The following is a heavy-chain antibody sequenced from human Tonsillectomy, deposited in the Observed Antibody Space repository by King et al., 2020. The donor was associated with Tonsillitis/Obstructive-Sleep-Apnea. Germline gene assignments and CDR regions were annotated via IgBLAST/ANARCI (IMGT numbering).Heavy chain of an antibody. J-gene: IGHJ2*01. CDR2: IYPSGKYHSGSA. CDR1: GGSINSGYYS. CDR3: ARVPASAPPRHWWYFDL. Sequence: MQLQESGSGLVKSSQTVSLTCAVSGGSINSGYYSWNWIRQPPGKGLEWIGYIYPSGKYHSGSAYYSPSLKSRVTISADVSKSQFSLNLRSVTAADTAVYYCARVPASAPPRHWWYFDLWGRGTLVTVSS. D-gene: IGHD2-2*01. V-gene: IGHV4-30-2*01.